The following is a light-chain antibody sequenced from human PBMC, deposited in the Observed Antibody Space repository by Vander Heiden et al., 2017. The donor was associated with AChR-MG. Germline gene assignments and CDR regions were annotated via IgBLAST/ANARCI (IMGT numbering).Light chain of an antibody. CDR3: QQDDNVPLT. J-gene: IGKJ4*01. V-gene: IGKV1-33*01. Sequence: DIQLTQSPSSLSASVGDRVTITCRASQDITNYLNWYRQKPGKPPQVLISDASNLQKGVPSRFSGSGSGTDFTFTISSLQPEDIATYYCQQDDNVPLTFGGWTKVELK. CDR2: DAS. CDR1: QDITNY.